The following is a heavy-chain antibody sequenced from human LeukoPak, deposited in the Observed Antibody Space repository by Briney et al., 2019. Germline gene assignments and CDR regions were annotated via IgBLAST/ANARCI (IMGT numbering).Heavy chain of an antibody. J-gene: IGHJ4*02. D-gene: IGHD4-23*01. CDR3: ARTIHYGGNPY. CDR1: GYSISTGYY. Sequence: SETLSLTCTVSGYSISTGYYWDWIRQPPGKGLEWIGEINHSGSTNYNPSLKSRVTISVDTSKNQFSLKLSSVTAADSAVYYCARTIHYGGNPYWGQGTLVTVSS. CDR2: INHSGST. V-gene: IGHV4-38-2*02.